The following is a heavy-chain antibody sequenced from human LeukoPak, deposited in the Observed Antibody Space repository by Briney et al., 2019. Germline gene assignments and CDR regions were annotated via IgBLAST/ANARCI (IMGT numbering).Heavy chain of an antibody. V-gene: IGHV3-48*02. D-gene: IGHD4-17*01. Sequence: GGSLRLSCAASGFTFSSYNMRWVRQAPGKGLEWVSYIKSSTSIIYYADSVKGRFTISRDNAKNSLYLQMNSLRDEDTAVYYCARDKTTVTIDAFDMWGQGTMVTVSS. CDR2: IKSSTSII. CDR1: GFTFSSYN. J-gene: IGHJ3*02. CDR3: ARDKTTVTIDAFDM.